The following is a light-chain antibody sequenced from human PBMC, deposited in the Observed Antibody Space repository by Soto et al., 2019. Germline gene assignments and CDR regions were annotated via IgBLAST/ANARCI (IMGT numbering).Light chain of an antibody. J-gene: IGLJ3*02. CDR2: ATS. CDR1: SSDVGTYNL. V-gene: IGLV2-23*01. CDR3: TSFARGSTLV. Sequence: QSVLTQPAAVSGSPGQSITISCTGTSSDVGTYNLVSWYQQYPGKAPKLMIYATSKRPSGVSNRFSGSKSGDTASLTISGLQAEDEADYYCTSFARGSTLVLGGGTKLTVL.